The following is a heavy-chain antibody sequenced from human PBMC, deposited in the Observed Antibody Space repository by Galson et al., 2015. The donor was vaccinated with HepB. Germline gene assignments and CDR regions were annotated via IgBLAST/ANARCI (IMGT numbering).Heavy chain of an antibody. Sequence: SVKVSCKASGGTFSSYAISWVRQAPGQGLEWMGGIIPIFGTANYAQKFQGRVTITADESTSTAYMELSSLRSEDTAVYYCARVKLLDSSSWLLDYWGQGTLVTVSS. CDR3: ARVKLLDSSSWLLDY. D-gene: IGHD6-13*01. CDR2: IIPIFGTA. J-gene: IGHJ4*02. CDR1: GGTFSSYA. V-gene: IGHV1-69*13.